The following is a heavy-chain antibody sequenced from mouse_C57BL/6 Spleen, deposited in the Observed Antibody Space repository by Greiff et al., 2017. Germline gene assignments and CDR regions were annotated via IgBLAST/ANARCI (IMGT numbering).Heavy chain of an antibody. Sequence: EVKLMESGGGLVQPGGSLSLSCAASGFTFTDYYMSWVRQPPGKALEWLGFIRNKANGYTTEYSASVKGRFTISRDNSQSILYLQMNALRAEDSATYYCARYGWLEGDYYAMDYWGQGTSVTVSS. D-gene: IGHD2-3*01. CDR2: IRNKANGYTT. J-gene: IGHJ4*01. CDR3: ARYGWLEGDYYAMDY. CDR1: GFTFTDYY. V-gene: IGHV7-3*01.